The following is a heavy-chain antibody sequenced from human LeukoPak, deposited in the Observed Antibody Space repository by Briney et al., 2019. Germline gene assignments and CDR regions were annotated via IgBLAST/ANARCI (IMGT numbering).Heavy chain of an antibody. Sequence: SETLSLTCTVSGGSISGYYWSWIRQPPGKGLEWIGFIYYSGSTNYNPSLESRVTISVDTSKNQFSLKLRSVTAADTAVYYCARQGGSGSHYNWFDPWGQGTLVTVSS. D-gene: IGHD3-10*01. CDR2: IYYSGST. CDR3: ARQGGSGSHYNWFDP. J-gene: IGHJ5*02. V-gene: IGHV4-59*08. CDR1: GGSISGYY.